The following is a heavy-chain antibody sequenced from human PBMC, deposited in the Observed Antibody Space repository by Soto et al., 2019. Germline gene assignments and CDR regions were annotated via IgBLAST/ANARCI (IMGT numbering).Heavy chain of an antibody. D-gene: IGHD4-4*01. J-gene: IGHJ4*02. CDR2: IWFDGRNE. CDR1: GFTFSSYG. V-gene: IGHV3-33*03. Sequence: QVQLVESGGGVFQPGGSLRLSCVASGFTFSSYGMHWVRQAPGKGLEWVAVIWFDGRNEYYADSVTGRFTISRDNSKNTLHLQMNSLKAEDTAVYYCASGDDSKYGRDFEYWGQGTPVTVSS. CDR3: ASGDDSKYGRDFEY.